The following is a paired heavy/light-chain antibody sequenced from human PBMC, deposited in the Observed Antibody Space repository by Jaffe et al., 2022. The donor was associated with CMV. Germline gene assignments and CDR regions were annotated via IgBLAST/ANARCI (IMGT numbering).Light chain of an antibody. CDR3: QQSYSLGT. CDR1: QNIRKY. J-gene: IGKJ1*01. CDR2: GAS. V-gene: IGKV1-39*01. Sequence: DIQMTQSPSSLSASVGDRVTITCRASQNIRKYLNWYQQKAGKGPKLLIFGASSLQSGVPSRFSGSGSGTNFSLTISSLQPEDFAAYYCQQSYSLGTFGQGTKVEVK.
Heavy chain of an antibody. Sequence: EVQLVQSGAEVKKPGESLKISCAGSGYSFSSYWIGWVRQMPGKGLEWVGLIFPDNSDTRYSPSFQGQVTISADKSISTAYLEWSSLKASDTAMYYCARQYSYGYASPFDYWGQGTLVTVSS. CDR1: GYSFSSYW. V-gene: IGHV5-51*01. J-gene: IGHJ4*02. D-gene: IGHD5-18*01. CDR2: IFPDNSDT. CDR3: ARQYSYGYASPFDY.